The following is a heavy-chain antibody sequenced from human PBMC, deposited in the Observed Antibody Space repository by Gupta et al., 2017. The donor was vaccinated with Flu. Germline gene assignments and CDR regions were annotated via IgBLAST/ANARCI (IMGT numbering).Heavy chain of an antibody. D-gene: IGHD6-6*01. CDR3: ASRPTIEYSSSSGRDSYYYYGMDV. J-gene: IGHJ6*02. V-gene: IGHV1-69*01. CDR2: IIPIFGTA. Sequence: GSSVKVSCKASGGTFSSYAISWVRQAPGQGLEWMGGIIPIFGTANYAQKFQGRVTITADESTSTAYMELSSLRSEDTAVYYCASRPTIEYSSSSGRDSYYYYGMDVWGQGTTVTVSS. CDR1: GGTFSSYA.